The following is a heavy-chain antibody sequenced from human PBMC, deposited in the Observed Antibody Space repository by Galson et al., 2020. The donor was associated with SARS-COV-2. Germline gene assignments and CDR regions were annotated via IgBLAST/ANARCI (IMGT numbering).Heavy chain of an antibody. CDR2: MNPNSGNT. CDR1: GYTFTSYD. V-gene: IGHV1-8*01. CDR3: ARARAYYDILTGYYGLKNYYYYMDV. D-gene: IGHD3-9*01. Sequence: ASVKVSCKASGYTFTSYDINWVRQATGQGLEWMGWMNPNSGNTGYAQKFQGRVTMTRNTSISTAYMELSSLRSEDTAVYYCARARAYYDILTGYYGLKNYYYYMDVWGKGTTVTVSS. J-gene: IGHJ6*03.